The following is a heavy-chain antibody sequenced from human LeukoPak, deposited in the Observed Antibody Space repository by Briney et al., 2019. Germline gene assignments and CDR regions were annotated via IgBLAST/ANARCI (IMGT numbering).Heavy chain of an antibody. CDR3: AKDMTYKAGDIDY. CDR1: GFTFDDYA. CDR2: ISWNSGSI. Sequence: TGGSLRLSCAASGFTFDDYAMHWVRQAPGKGLEWVSGISWNSGSIGYADSVKGRFTISRDNAKNSLYLQMNSLRAEDTALYYCAKDMTYKAGDIDYWGQGTLVTVSS. V-gene: IGHV3-9*01. J-gene: IGHJ4*02. D-gene: IGHD6-13*01.